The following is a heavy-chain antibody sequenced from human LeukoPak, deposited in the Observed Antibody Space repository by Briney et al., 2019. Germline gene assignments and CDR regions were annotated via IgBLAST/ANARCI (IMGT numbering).Heavy chain of an antibody. CDR2: IRSKTDGGTT. CDR3: TTGTEQQWLSLDY. V-gene: IGHV3-15*01. CDR1: GFTFSSLA. Sequence: GGSLRLSCTASGFTFSSLAMTWVRQAPGKGLEWVGRIRSKTDGGTTDYAAPVKGRFTISRDDSKNTLYLQMNSLKTEDTTVYYCTTGTEQQWLSLDYWGQGTLVTVSS. D-gene: IGHD6-19*01. J-gene: IGHJ4*02.